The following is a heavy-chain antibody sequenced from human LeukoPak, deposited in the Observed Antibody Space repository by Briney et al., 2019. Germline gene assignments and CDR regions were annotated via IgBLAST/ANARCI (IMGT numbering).Heavy chain of an antibody. V-gene: IGHV3-9*01. Sequence: GGSLRLSCAASGFTFNDYAMHWVRQAPGKGLECVSGISWNSATIGYAGSGRGRFTISRDNAKNSLYLQMNSLRPEDTALYYCAKDISYYHYDTSGRLDFWGQGTLVTVSS. J-gene: IGHJ4*02. CDR2: ISWNSATI. D-gene: IGHD3-22*01. CDR3: AKDISYYHYDTSGRLDF. CDR1: GFTFNDYA.